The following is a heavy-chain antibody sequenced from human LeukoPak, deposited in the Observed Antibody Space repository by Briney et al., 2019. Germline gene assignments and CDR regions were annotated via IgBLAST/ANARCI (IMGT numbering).Heavy chain of an antibody. CDR3: ARGDIYFDY. CDR1: GDSVSSNAAA. Sequence: SQTLSLTCVISGDSVSSNAAAWNWIRQSPSRGLEWLGRTYSRSEWYYNYALSVRGRITINPDTSKNQFSLQLSSVTPEDTAVYYCARGDIYFDYWGQGTLVTVSS. CDR2: TYSRSEWYY. J-gene: IGHJ4*02. V-gene: IGHV6-1*01. D-gene: IGHD2-15*01.